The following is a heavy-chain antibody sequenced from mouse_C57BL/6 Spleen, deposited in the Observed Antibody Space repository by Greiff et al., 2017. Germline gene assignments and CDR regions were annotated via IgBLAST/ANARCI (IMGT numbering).Heavy chain of an antibody. J-gene: IGHJ1*03. D-gene: IGHD3-3*01. Sequence: QVQLQQPGAELVMPGASVKLSCKASGYTFTSYWMHWVKQRPGQGLEWIGEIHPSDSNTNYNQKFKGKSTLTVDKSSSTAYMQLSSLTSEDSAVYYCARRARSWYFDDWGTGTSVTVSS. CDR2: IHPSDSNT. CDR1: GYTFTSYW. V-gene: IGHV1-69*01. CDR3: ARRARSWYFDD.